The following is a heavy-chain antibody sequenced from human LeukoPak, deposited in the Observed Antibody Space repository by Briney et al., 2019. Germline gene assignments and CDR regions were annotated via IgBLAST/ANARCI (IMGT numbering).Heavy chain of an antibody. Sequence: GGSLRLSCAASGFTFSNYEMNWVRQAPGKGPEWVSYISSSGNTKYYADSVKGRFTISRDNARNSLYLQMNSLRAEDTAVYYCARGSPYFDYWGQGTLVTVSS. J-gene: IGHJ4*02. CDR1: GFTFSNYE. CDR2: ISSSGNTK. V-gene: IGHV3-48*03. CDR3: ARGSPYFDY.